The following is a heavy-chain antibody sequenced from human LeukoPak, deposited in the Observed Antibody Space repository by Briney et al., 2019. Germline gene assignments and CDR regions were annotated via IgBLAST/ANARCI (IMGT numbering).Heavy chain of an antibody. V-gene: IGHV1-46*01. CDR3: ARTQYSNGWFDV. D-gene: IGHD2/OR15-2a*01. Sequence: GASVKVSCETSGYTFIDYYLHWVRQAPGQGLDWMGIVNPGGGSTSYAQKFQGRVSMTRDASTNTVYLELSNLRSEDTGMYFCARTQYSNGWFDVWGQGTLVTVSS. CDR1: GYTFIDYY. J-gene: IGHJ4*02. CDR2: VNPGGGST.